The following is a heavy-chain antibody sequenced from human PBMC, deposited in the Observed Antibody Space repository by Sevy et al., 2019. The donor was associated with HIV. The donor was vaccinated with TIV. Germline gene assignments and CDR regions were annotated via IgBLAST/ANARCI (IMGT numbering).Heavy chain of an antibody. V-gene: IGHV3-66*01. J-gene: IGHJ4*02. CDR1: GFSVNSNY. CDR3: ARGGTIFGLVRHYFDY. D-gene: IGHD3-3*01. CDR2: IYSDGST. Sequence: GGSLRLSCAASGFSVNSNYMTWVRQAPGKGLDWVSIIYSDGSTKYADALKGRFTISRDNSKNTMYLQMNSLRVEDTAVYYSARGGTIFGLVRHYFDYWGQGTLVTVSS.